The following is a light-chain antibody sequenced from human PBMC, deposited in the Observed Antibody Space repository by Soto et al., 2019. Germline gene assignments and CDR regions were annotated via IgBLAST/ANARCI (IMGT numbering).Light chain of an antibody. CDR3: QQHGTSPIT. J-gene: IGKJ5*01. CDR2: GAS. CDR1: RTVDSTY. Sequence: VLTQSAGTVSMSPGERATLSCTASRTVDSTYLAWHQQKPGQTPRLLVYGASSRATGIPDRFSGSGSGTDFTLTISRLGPEDFAVYYCQQHGTSPITFGQGTRLEIK. V-gene: IGKV3-20*01.